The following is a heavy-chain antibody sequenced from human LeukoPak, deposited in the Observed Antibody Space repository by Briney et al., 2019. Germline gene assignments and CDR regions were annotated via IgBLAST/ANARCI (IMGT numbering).Heavy chain of an antibody. Sequence: SETLSLTCAVYGGSFSGYFWSWIRQPPGKGLEWIGEINHSGSTNYNPSLKSRVTISVDTSKNQFSLKLSSVTAADTAVYYCARDRTSYGDYAPWFDPWGQGTLVTVSS. D-gene: IGHD4-17*01. CDR1: GGSFSGYF. V-gene: IGHV4-34*01. CDR3: ARDRTSYGDYAPWFDP. CDR2: INHSGST. J-gene: IGHJ5*02.